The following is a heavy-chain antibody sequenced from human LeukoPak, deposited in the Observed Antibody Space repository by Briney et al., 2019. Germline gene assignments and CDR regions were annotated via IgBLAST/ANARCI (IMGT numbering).Heavy chain of an antibody. J-gene: IGHJ4*02. V-gene: IGHV4-4*02. Sequence: SETLSLTCAVSGGSISSSNWWSWVRQPPGKGLEWIGEIYHSGSTNYNPSLKSRVTISVDTSRYQFSLKLNSVTAADTAVYYCARLVSYSSGLIDYWGQGTLVTVSS. CDR2: IYHSGST. CDR1: GGSISSSNW. D-gene: IGHD6-19*01. CDR3: ARLVSYSSGLIDY.